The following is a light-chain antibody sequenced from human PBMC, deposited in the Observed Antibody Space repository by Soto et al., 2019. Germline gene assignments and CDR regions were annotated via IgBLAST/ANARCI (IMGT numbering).Light chain of an antibody. V-gene: IGKV3-11*01. J-gene: IGKJ4*01. CDR2: DAS. CDR3: QQRSNWPLT. CDR1: QSVGSY. Sequence: EIVLTQSPVTLSLSPGERVALSCRASQSVGSYLAWYQQKPGQPPRLLIYDASNRATGIPARFSGSGSGTDFTLTISSLEPEDFAVYFCQQRSNWPLTFGGGTKVEIK.